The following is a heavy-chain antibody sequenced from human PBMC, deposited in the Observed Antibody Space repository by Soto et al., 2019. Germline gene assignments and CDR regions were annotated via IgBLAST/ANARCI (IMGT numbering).Heavy chain of an antibody. CDR2: ISGSGGST. D-gene: IGHD2-2*01. CDR1: GFTFSSYA. CDR3: ANLQHCSSTSCYPPDPYNWFDP. J-gene: IGHJ5*02. Sequence: GGSLRLSCAASGFTFSSYAMSWVRQAPGKGLEWVSAISGSGGSTYYADSVKGRFTISRDNSKNTLYLQMNSLRAEDTAVYYCANLQHCSSTSCYPPDPYNWFDPWGQGTLVTVSS. V-gene: IGHV3-23*01.